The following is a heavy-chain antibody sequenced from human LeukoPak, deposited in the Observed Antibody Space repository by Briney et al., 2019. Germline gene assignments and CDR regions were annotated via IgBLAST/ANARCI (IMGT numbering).Heavy chain of an antibody. J-gene: IGHJ6*04. V-gene: IGHV6-1*01. CDR2: TYYRSKWYN. CDR3: ARGGGVMDV. D-gene: IGHD3-10*01. Sequence: SQTLLLTCAISGDSVSSNSAGWSWIRQSPSRGLEWLGRTYYRSKWYNDYAVSVKSRITINPDTSKNQFSLQLNSVTPEDTAVYYCARGGGVMDVWGKGTTVTVSS. CDR1: GDSVSSNSAG.